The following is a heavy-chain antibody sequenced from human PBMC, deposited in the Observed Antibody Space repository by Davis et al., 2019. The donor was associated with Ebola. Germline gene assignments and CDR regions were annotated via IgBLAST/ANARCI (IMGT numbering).Heavy chain of an antibody. CDR1: GYTFTRYA. Sequence: ASVKVSCKASGYTFTRYAMHWVRQAPGQRLEWMGWINAGNGNTKYSQKFQGRVTMTRDTSTSTVYMELRSLRSDDTAVYYCSRGYYALDSWGQGTLVTVSS. J-gene: IGHJ4*02. CDR3: SRGYYALDS. D-gene: IGHD1-26*01. CDR2: INAGNGNT. V-gene: IGHV1-3*01.